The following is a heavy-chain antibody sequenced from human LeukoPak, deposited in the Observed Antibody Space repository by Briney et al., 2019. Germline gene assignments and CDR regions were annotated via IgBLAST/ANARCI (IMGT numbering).Heavy chain of an antibody. CDR1: GGSISSGSYY. V-gene: IGHV4-61*02. Sequence: SETLSLTCTVSGGSISSGSYYWSWIRQPAGKGLEWIGRIYTSGSTNYNPSLKSRVTISVDTSKNQFSLKLSSVTAADTAVYYCARVYTGSSWDYYYYMDVWGKGTTVTVSS. J-gene: IGHJ6*03. CDR3: ARVYTGSSWDYYYYMDV. CDR2: IYTSGST. D-gene: IGHD6-13*01.